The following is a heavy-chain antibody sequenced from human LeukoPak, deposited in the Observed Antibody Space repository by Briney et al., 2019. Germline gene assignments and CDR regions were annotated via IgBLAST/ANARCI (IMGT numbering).Heavy chain of an antibody. CDR2: INPNSGGT. Sequence: ASVKVSCKASGYTFTGYYMHWVRQAPGQGLEWMGWINPNSGGTNYAQKFQGWVTMTRDTSISTAYMELSRLRSDDTAVYYCASKIGLGLDSYYDSSGYYYEADDAFDIWGQGTMVTVSS. D-gene: IGHD3-22*01. CDR3: ASKIGLGLDSYYDSSGYYYEADDAFDI. J-gene: IGHJ3*02. CDR1: GYTFTGYY. V-gene: IGHV1-2*04.